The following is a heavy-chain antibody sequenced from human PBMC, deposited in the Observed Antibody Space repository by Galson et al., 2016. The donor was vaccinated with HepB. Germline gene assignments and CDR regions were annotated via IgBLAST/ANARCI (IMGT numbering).Heavy chain of an antibody. CDR3: AKVADSPGFYYQGRFDY. CDR1: EYSFTDYY. J-gene: IGHJ4*02. CDR2: INPNSGVT. V-gene: IGHV1-2*02. D-gene: IGHD3-22*01. Sequence: SVKVSCKASEYSFTDYYIHWLRQAPGQGLEWMGWINPNSGVTHYAQKFQGRVTLTRDTSVSTAYMEVTSLKSDDTAFCYCAKVADSPGFYYQGRFDYWGQGTLITVSS.